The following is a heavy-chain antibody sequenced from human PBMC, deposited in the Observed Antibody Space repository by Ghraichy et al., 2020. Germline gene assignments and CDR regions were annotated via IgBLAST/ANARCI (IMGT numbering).Heavy chain of an antibody. J-gene: IGHJ5*02. CDR3: ARLDLDTTSRRVDWFDP. V-gene: IGHV4-39*01. D-gene: IGHD5-18*01. CDR1: GGSISSSSTY. CDR2: IHYSGST. Sequence: SETLSLTCTVSGGSISSSSTYWGWIRQPPGKGLEWIGSIHYSGSTYYNPSLRSRVTISVDTSKNQFSLKLSSVTATDTAVYYCARLDLDTTSRRVDWFDPWGQGTLVTVSS.